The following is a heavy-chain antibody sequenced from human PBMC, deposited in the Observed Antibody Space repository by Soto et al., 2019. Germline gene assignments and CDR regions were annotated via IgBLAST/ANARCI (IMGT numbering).Heavy chain of an antibody. CDR1: GGTFSSYG. Sequence: VESLRLSCAASGGTFSSYGMHWVRQAPGKGPEWVAVISYEGSDEYSTDSVKGRFTISRDNSKNTLYLQMNSLRPEDTAVYYCAKDAGGGYLFPKYYYYRYDVSCTGPTVTVPS. V-gene: IGHV3-30*18. CDR3: AKDAGGGYLFPKYYYYRYDV. J-gene: IGHJ6*04. D-gene: IGHD5-12*01. CDR2: ISYEGSDE.